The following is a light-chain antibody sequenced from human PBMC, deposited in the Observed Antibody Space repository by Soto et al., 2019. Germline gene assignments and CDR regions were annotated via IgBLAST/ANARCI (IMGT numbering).Light chain of an antibody. CDR3: QQTYSPPIN. CDR2: ASS. V-gene: IGKV1-39*01. J-gene: IGKJ5*01. CDR1: QTISSS. Sequence: DIQMTQAPSSLSASVGDRVTITCRASQTISSSLNWYQQRPGKAPNLLIYASSSLQSGVPPRFSGSGSGTDFTLTISSLQPEDFATYYGQQTYSPPINFGQGTRLEIK.